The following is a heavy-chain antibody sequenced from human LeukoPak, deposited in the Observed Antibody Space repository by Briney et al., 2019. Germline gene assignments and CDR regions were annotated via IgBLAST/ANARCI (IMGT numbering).Heavy chain of an antibody. Sequence: SVKVSCKASGYTFTSYGISWVRQAPGQGLEWTGGIIPIFGTANYAQKFQGRVTITADESTSTAYMELSSLRSEDTAVYYCARGRDYDFWSGSPYYFDYWGQGTLVTVSS. V-gene: IGHV1-69*13. J-gene: IGHJ4*02. CDR3: ARGRDYDFWSGSPYYFDY. CDR1: GYTFTSYG. CDR2: IIPIFGTA. D-gene: IGHD3-3*01.